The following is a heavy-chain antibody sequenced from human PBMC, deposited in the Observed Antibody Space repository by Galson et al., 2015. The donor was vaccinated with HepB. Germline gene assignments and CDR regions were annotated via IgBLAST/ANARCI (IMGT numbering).Heavy chain of an antibody. Sequence: SLRLSCAASGFTFSSYSMNWVRQAPGKGLEWVSYISSSSSTIYYADSVKGRFTISRDNAKNSLYLQMNSLRDEDTAVYYCARQGSYDSSGYIYYYYMDVWGKGTTITVSS. CDR1: GFTFSSYS. D-gene: IGHD3-22*01. CDR2: ISSSSSTI. J-gene: IGHJ6*03. CDR3: ARQGSYDSSGYIYYYYMDV. V-gene: IGHV3-48*02.